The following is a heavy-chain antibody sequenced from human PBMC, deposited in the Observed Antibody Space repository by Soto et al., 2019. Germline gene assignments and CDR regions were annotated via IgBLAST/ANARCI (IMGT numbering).Heavy chain of an antibody. J-gene: IGHJ4*02. V-gene: IGHV3-23*01. D-gene: IGHD6-13*01. CDR1: GFTFSSYA. Sequence: GGSLRLSCAASGFTFSSYAMSWVRQAPGKGLEWVSAISGSGGSTYYADSVKGRFTISRDNSKNTLYLQMNSLRAEDTAVYYCAKFDVGSSSWYERGRYFDYWGQGTLVTVSS. CDR3: AKFDVGSSSWYERGRYFDY. CDR2: ISGSGGST.